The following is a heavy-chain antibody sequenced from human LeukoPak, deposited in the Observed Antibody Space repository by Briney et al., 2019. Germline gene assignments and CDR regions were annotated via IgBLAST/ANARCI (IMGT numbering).Heavy chain of an antibody. CDR2: MNPNSVNT. Sequence: ASVKVSCKASGYTFTSYDINWVRQATGQGLEWMGWMNPNSVNTGYAQKFQGRVTMTRNTSISTAYMELSSLRSEDTAVYYCARGRRPIVVVPDDIHKPLNYFDPWGQGTLVTVSS. V-gene: IGHV1-8*01. CDR1: GYTFTSYD. J-gene: IGHJ5*02. D-gene: IGHD2-2*01. CDR3: ARGRRPIVVVPDDIHKPLNYFDP.